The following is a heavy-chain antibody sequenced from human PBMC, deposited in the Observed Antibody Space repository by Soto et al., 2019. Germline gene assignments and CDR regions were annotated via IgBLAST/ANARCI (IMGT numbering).Heavy chain of an antibody. V-gene: IGHV1-24*01. CDR1: GYTLTELS. D-gene: IGHD3-9*01. CDR2: FDPEDGET. J-gene: IGHJ4*02. CDR3: AIVRRDWFRTYYFDY. Sequence: VAXVKVSCKVSGYTLTELSMHWVRQAPGKGLEWMGGFDPEDGETIYAQKFQGRVTMTEDTSTDTAYMELSSLRSEDTAVYYCAIVRRDWFRTYYFDYWGQGTLVTVSS.